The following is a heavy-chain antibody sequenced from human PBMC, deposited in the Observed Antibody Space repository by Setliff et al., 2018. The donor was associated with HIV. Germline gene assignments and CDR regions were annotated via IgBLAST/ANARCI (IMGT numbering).Heavy chain of an antibody. CDR3: ARLRLLYYYYYMDV. Sequence: SETLSLTCSLSGGSISSYHWNWIRQPPGKGLEWIGSVNSSGTIYYNPSLKSRVTVSKDRSNTRFSLKLSSVTAADTAVYYCARLRLLYYYYYMDVWGKGTTVTVS. CDR1: GGSISSYH. CDR2: VNSSGTI. J-gene: IGHJ6*03. V-gene: IGHV4-59*05.